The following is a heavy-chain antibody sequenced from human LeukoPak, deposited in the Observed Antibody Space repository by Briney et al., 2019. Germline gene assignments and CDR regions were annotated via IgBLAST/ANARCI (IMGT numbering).Heavy chain of an antibody. Sequence: GGSLRLSCAASGFTFSSYAMNSVRQAPGKGLEWVSSISGSGGNTYYADSVKVRFTISRDNSKNTLYLQMNRLRAEDTAVYYCAPKVVGSTPFDYWGQGTLVTVSS. CDR1: GFTFSSYA. D-gene: IGHD2-15*01. CDR3: APKVVGSTPFDY. CDR2: ISGSGGNT. V-gene: IGHV3-23*01. J-gene: IGHJ4*02.